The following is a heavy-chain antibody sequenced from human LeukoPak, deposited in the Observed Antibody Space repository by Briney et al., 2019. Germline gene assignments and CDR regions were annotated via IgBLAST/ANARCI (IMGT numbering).Heavy chain of an antibody. CDR2: ISWNNGVI. Sequence: PGGSLRLSCAASGFTFDDYAIHWVRQAPGKGLEWVSGISWNNGVIAYADSVKGRFTISRDNAKNTLYLQMNSLRAEDTAVYYCARVTDYGHFDYWGQGTLVTVSS. J-gene: IGHJ4*02. CDR3: ARVTDYGHFDY. D-gene: IGHD4-17*01. CDR1: GFTFDDYA. V-gene: IGHV3-9*01.